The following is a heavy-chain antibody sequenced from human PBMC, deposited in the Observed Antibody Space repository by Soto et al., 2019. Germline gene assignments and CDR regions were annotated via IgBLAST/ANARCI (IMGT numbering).Heavy chain of an antibody. Sequence: QVQLVESGGGVVQPGRSLRLSCAASGFTFSSYGMHWVRQAPGKGLEWVAVISYDGSNKYYADSVKGRFTISRDNSKNTLYLQMNSLRAEDTAVHYCAKDESEQWLVRGGYYYYGMDVWGQGTTVTVSS. V-gene: IGHV3-30*18. CDR3: AKDESEQWLVRGGYYYYGMDV. J-gene: IGHJ6*02. CDR1: GFTFSSYG. D-gene: IGHD6-19*01. CDR2: ISYDGSNK.